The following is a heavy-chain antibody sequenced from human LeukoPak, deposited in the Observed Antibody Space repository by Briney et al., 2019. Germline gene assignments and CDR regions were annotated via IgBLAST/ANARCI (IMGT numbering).Heavy chain of an antibody. D-gene: IGHD3-10*01. Sequence: ASVKVSCKASGYTFTGYYMHWVRQAPGQGLEWLGIIIPSDGSTTYAQRFQGRVTVTRDTSTSTVYMELNNLRSEDTAVYYCARELPDTYGSHFDSWGQGTPVTVSS. V-gene: IGHV1-46*01. J-gene: IGHJ4*02. CDR2: IIPSDGST. CDR1: GYTFTGYY. CDR3: ARELPDTYGSHFDS.